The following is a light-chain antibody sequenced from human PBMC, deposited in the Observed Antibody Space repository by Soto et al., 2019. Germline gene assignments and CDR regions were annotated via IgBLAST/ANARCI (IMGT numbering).Light chain of an antibody. Sequence: EIVLTQSPGTLSLSPGERATLSCRTSQSVRSNYLAWYQQKPGQSPRLLISGASGRATGIPDRFSGSRSGTDFTLTISRLEPEDFAVYYCQQYGSSPYTFGQGTKLEI. CDR2: GAS. J-gene: IGKJ2*01. CDR1: QSVRSNY. V-gene: IGKV3-20*01. CDR3: QQYGSSPYT.